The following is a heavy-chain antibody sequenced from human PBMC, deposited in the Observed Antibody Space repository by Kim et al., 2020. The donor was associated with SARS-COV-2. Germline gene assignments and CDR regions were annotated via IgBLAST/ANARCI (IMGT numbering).Heavy chain of an antibody. D-gene: IGHD6-19*01. Sequence: YAQKCQGRVTITADKSTSTAYMELSSLGSEDTAVYYCARTPVAVAVGFDPWGQGTLVTVSS. V-gene: IGHV1-69*02. CDR3: ARTPVAVAVGFDP. J-gene: IGHJ5*02.